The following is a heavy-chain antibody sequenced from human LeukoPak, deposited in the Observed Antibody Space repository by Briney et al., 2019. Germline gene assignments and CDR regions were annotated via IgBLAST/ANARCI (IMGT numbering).Heavy chain of an antibody. V-gene: IGHV4-59*11. CDR2: IYYSGST. CDR1: GGYISSHY. Sequence: PSETLSLTCTVSGGYISSHYWSWIRQPPGKGLEWIGYIYYSGSTNYNPSLKSRVTVSVDTSKNQFSLKLTSVTAADTAVYYCARENYYDSSGPNWFDPWGQGTLVTVSS. D-gene: IGHD3-22*01. CDR3: ARENYYDSSGPNWFDP. J-gene: IGHJ5*02.